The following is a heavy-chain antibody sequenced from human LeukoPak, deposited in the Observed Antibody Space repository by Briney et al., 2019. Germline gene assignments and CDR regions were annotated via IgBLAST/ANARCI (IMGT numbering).Heavy chain of an antibody. V-gene: IGHV3-7*01. CDR3: TRDRDVYHAGIDC. D-gene: IGHD5-24*01. Sequence: PGGSLRLSCAASGFTFIRFWMTWVRQAPGKGLEWVANIKEDGSVKYYVDSVKGRFTISRDNAENSLYLQMNSLRAEDSAVYYCTRDRDVYHAGIDCWGQGTLATVSS. J-gene: IGHJ4*02. CDR1: GFTFIRFW. CDR2: IKEDGSVK.